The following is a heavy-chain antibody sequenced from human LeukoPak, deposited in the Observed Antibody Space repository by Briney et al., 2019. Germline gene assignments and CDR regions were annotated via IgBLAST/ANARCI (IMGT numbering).Heavy chain of an antibody. CDR2: ISSSTTM. V-gene: IGHV3-69-1*01. D-gene: IGHD6-6*01. J-gene: IGHJ4*02. CDR3: VRVIGLAGRPKNPDY. Sequence: GGSLRLSCAASGFTFSSYPMNWVRQAPGKGLEWLTYISSSTTMYYADSVKGRFTISRDNAKNSLFLQMDSLRAEDTAVYYCVRVIGLAGRPKNPDYWGQGTLVTVSS. CDR1: GFTFSSYP.